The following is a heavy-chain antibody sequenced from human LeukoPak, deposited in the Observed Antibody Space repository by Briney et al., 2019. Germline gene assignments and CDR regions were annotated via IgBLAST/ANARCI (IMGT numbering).Heavy chain of an antibody. J-gene: IGHJ4*02. Sequence: GGSLRLSCAASGFTVSSNYMSWVRQAPGKGLEWVSVIYSGGSTYYADSVKGRFTISRDNSKHPLYLQMNSLRAEDTAVYYCAREKRDYCSGGSCYSYLDYWGQGTLVTVSS. CDR1: GFTVSSNY. D-gene: IGHD2-15*01. CDR2: IYSGGST. V-gene: IGHV3-66*02. CDR3: AREKRDYCSGGSCYSYLDY.